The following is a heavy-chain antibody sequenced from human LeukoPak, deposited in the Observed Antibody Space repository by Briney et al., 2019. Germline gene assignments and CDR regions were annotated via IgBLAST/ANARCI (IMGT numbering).Heavy chain of an antibody. CDR1: GFTLSSYE. D-gene: IGHD5-24*01. J-gene: IGHJ4*02. CDR2: ISNSGSSI. CDR3: ARTRDGPFDY. V-gene: IGHV3-48*03. Sequence: GGSLRLSCAASGFTLSSYEMNWVRQAPGKGLEWLSHISNSGSSIHYADSVKGRFTISRDNAKNSLYLQMNSLRAEDTAVYYCARTRDGPFDYWGQGTLVTVSP.